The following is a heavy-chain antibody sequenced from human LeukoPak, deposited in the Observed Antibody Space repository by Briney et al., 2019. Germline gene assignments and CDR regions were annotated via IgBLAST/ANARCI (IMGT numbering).Heavy chain of an antibody. J-gene: IGHJ4*02. CDR1: GFTFISFG. CDR2: IWYDASNK. V-gene: IGHV3-33*01. D-gene: IGHD6-13*01. Sequence: PGGSLRLSCAASGFTFISFGMHWVRQAPGKGLEWVAVIWYDASNKYYADSVKGRFTISRDNSKNTLYLQMNSLRDDDTAVYYCVRGVGVSRFNYLDSWGQGTLVIVSS. CDR3: VRGVGVSRFNYLDS.